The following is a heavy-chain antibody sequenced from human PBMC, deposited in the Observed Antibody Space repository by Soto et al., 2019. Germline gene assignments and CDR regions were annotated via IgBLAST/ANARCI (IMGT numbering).Heavy chain of an antibody. V-gene: IGHV3-23*01. CDR3: AKVTNYDFWSGNSRAFDI. D-gene: IGHD3-3*01. CDR1: GFTFSSYA. CDR2: ISGSGGST. Sequence: GGSLRLSCAASGFTFSSYAMSWVRQAPGKGLEWVSAISGSGGSTYYADSVKGRFTISRDNSKNTLYLQMNSLRDEDTAVYYCAKVTNYDFWSGNSRAFDIWGQGTMVTVSS. J-gene: IGHJ3*02.